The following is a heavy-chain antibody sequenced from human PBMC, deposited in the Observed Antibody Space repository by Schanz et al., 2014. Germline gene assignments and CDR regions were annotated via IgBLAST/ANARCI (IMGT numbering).Heavy chain of an antibody. Sequence: QVQLQESGPRLVKPSQTLSLTCTVSGGSISSGAYSWSWIRQPPGKRPEWIGYIYSSGSTYYNPFLKSRVSMSIDTSKNQFSLKLSSVTAADTAVYYCARDRGMTTSDYYYGMDVWGQGTTVTVSS. CDR3: ARDRGMTTSDYYYGMDV. CDR1: GGSISSGAYS. J-gene: IGHJ6*02. D-gene: IGHD4-17*01. V-gene: IGHV4-30-4*07. CDR2: IYSSGST.